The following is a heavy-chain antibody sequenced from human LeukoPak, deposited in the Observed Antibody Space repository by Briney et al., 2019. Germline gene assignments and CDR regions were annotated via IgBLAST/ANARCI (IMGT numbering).Heavy chain of an antibody. Sequence: HPGGSLRLSCAASGFSFSNSWMHWVRQAPGKGLVWVSRINSDGTTTYYADSVKGRFTISRDNAKNTLFLQMTSLTAEDTAWYYCTKDMGLYDSVTYTAISGLNNWGQGTLVSVS. CDR3: TKDMGLYDSVTYTAISGLNN. D-gene: IGHD3-10*01. CDR1: GFSFSNSW. V-gene: IGHV3-74*01. J-gene: IGHJ4*02. CDR2: INSDGTTT.